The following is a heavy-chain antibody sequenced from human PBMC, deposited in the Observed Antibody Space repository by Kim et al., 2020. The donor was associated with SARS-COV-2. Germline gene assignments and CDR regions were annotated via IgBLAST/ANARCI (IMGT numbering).Heavy chain of an antibody. Sequence: SETLSLTCTVSGGSISSSSYYWGWIRQPPGKGLEWIGSIYYSGSTYYNPSLKSRVTISVDTSKNQFSLKLSSVTAADTAVYYCARYCSGGSCVGAFDIWGQGTMVTVSS. CDR3: ARYCSGGSCVGAFDI. V-gene: IGHV4-39*01. CDR2: IYYSGST. CDR1: GGSISSSSYY. J-gene: IGHJ3*02. D-gene: IGHD2-15*01.